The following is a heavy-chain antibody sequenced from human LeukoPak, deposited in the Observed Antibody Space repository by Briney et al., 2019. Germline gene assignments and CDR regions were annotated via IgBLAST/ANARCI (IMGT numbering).Heavy chain of an antibody. CDR3: ATDPDYYGSGSYSDY. D-gene: IGHD3-10*01. J-gene: IGHJ4*02. CDR2: FDPEDGET. CDR1: GYTLTELS. Sequence: ASVKVSCKVSGYTLTELSMHWVRQAPGKGLEWMGGFDPEDGETTYAQKFQGRVTMTEDTSTDTAYMELSSLRSEDTAVYYCATDPDYYGSGSYSDYWGQGTLVTVSS. V-gene: IGHV1-24*01.